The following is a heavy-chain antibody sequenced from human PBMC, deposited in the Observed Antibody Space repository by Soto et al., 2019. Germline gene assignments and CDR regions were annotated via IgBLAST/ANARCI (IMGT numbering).Heavy chain of an antibody. CDR1: GDSVSSNSAA. V-gene: IGHV6-1*01. D-gene: IGHD1-26*01. CDR2: RDYRSKWYN. CDR3: ARGSPRDFDS. Sequence: PSPTLSLPCSISGDSVSSNSAAWNWIRQCPSRGRECLGRRDYRSKWYNDYAVSVKSRITINPDTSKNQFCLQLKSVTPEDTAMYYCARGSPRDFDSWGQGTLVTVSS. J-gene: IGHJ4*02.